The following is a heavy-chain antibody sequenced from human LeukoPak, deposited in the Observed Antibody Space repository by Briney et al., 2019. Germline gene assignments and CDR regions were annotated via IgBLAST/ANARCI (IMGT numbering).Heavy chain of an antibody. J-gene: IGHJ5*01. CDR2: IYYSGST. V-gene: IGHV4-59*01. CDR3: TRAEYGTSWFAS. CDR1: GGSFTTYY. D-gene: IGHD2/OR15-2a*01. Sequence: SETLSLTCTVSGGSFTTYYWNWIRQPPGKRLEWIGYIYYSGSTKYNPSLKSRVTMSVDTSKRQFSLRLYSVTAADTAIYYCTRAEYGTSWFASWGQGTLVTVSS.